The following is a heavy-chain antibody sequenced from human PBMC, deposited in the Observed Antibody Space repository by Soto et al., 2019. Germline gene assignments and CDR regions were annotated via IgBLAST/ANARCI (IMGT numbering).Heavy chain of an antibody. Sequence: GESLKISCKGSGYSFTSYWISWVRQMPGKGLEWMGRIDPSDSYTNYSPSFQGHVTISADKSNSTASLQWSSLKASDTAMYYCERQTIQVSEQHVDYWGQGTLVTVSS. CDR1: GYSFTSYW. CDR3: ERQTIQVSEQHVDY. V-gene: IGHV5-10-1*01. CDR2: IDPSDSYT. J-gene: IGHJ4*02. D-gene: IGHD6-13*01.